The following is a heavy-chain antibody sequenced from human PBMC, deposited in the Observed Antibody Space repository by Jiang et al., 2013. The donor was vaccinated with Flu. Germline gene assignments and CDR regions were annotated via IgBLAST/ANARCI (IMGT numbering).Heavy chain of an antibody. CDR1: GDSISTGGHF. Sequence: PGLVKPSQTLSLTCTVSGDSISTGGHFWSWIRRPVGKGLEWIGRISFSGGAAYNPSLESRVTMSVDISMNQFFLKLDSVTAADTGRYYCAREEYSSSNYFDPWGQGTLVTVSS. D-gene: IGHD6-6*01. J-gene: IGHJ5*02. V-gene: IGHV4-61*02. CDR3: AREEYSSSNYFDP. CDR2: ISFSGGA.